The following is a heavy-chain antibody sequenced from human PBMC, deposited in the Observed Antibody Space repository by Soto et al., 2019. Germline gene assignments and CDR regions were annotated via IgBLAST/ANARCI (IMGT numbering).Heavy chain of an antibody. Sequence: EVQLLESGGGLVQPGGSLRLSCVGSGFFFSSYTMTWVRQAPGEGLEWVSSFSATSENTYYADSVRGRFTISRDNSKNPLFLQMNSLTAEDTAMYYRAKARDQQWVRLPFDYWGQGILVIVSS. CDR3: AKARDQQWVRLPFDY. CDR1: GFFFSSYT. D-gene: IGHD6-19*01. V-gene: IGHV3-23*01. CDR2: FSATSENT. J-gene: IGHJ4*02.